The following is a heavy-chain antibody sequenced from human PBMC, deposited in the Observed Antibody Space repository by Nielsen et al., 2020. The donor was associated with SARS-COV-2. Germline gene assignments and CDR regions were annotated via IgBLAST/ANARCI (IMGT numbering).Heavy chain of an antibody. CDR3: ARLAAAAGTSIWYFDL. V-gene: IGHV5-51*01. Sequence: GGSLRLSCKGSGYSFTSYWIGWVRQMPGKGLERMGIIYPGDSDTRYSPSFQGQVTISADKSISTAYLQWSSLKASDTAMYYCARLAAAAGTSIWYFDLWGRGTLVTVSS. CDR1: GYSFTSYW. D-gene: IGHD6-13*01. J-gene: IGHJ2*01. CDR2: IYPGDSDT.